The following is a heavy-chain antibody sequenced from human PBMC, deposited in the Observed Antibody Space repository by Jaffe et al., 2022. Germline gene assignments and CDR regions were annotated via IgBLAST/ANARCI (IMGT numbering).Heavy chain of an antibody. D-gene: IGHD2-15*01. J-gene: IGHJ4*02. Sequence: EVQLVESGGGLVQPGRSLRLSCTASGFTFGDYAMSWFRQAPGKGLEWVGFIRSKAYGGTTEYAASVKGRFTISRDDSKSIAYLQMNSLKTEDTAVYYCTRDRPDIVVVVAAPFDYWGQGTLVTVSS. V-gene: IGHV3-49*03. CDR2: IRSKAYGGTT. CDR1: GFTFGDYA. CDR3: TRDRPDIVVVVAAPFDY.